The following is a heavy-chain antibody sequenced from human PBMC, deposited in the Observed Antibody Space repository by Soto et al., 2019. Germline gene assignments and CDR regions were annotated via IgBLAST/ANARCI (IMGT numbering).Heavy chain of an antibody. V-gene: IGHV4-59*01. CDR1: GGSISSYY. CDR2: IYYSGST. D-gene: IGHD3-3*01. J-gene: IGHJ6*03. Sequence: SETLSLTCTVSGGSISSYYWSWIRQPPGKGLEWIGYIYYSGSTNYNPSLKSRVTISVDTSKNQFSLKLSSVTAADTAVYYCAGSPFASSTSNYDFWSGYSAGRLYYYYYMDVWGKGTTVTVSS. CDR3: AGSPFASSTSNYDFWSGYSAGRLYYYYYMDV.